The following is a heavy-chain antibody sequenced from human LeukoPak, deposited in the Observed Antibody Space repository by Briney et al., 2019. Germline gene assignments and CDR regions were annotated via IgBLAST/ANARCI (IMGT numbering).Heavy chain of an antibody. D-gene: IGHD3-22*01. CDR1: RFTFSSYS. Sequence: GGSLRLSCAASRFTFSSYSMNWVRQAPGKGLEWVSSISSSGSYIYNADSVKGRFTISRDNSKNTLYLQMNSLRAEDTAVYYCARDGGYDSSGYPLDAFDIWGQGTMVTVSS. V-gene: IGHV3-21*04. CDR2: ISSSGSYI. J-gene: IGHJ3*02. CDR3: ARDGGYDSSGYPLDAFDI.